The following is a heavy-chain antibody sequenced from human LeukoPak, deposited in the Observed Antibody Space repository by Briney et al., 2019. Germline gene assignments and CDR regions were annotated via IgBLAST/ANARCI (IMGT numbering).Heavy chain of an antibody. J-gene: IGHJ3*02. Sequence: PSETLSLTCTVSGGSISSYYWYWIRQPPGKGLEWIGYIYSSGSTNYNPSLKSRVTMSVDTSKNQFSLKLSSVTAADTAVYYCATPGVVNPHDVFDIWGQGTMVTVSS. D-gene: IGHD3-3*01. CDR2: IYSSGST. CDR1: GGSISSYY. CDR3: ATPGVVNPHDVFDI. V-gene: IGHV4-59*08.